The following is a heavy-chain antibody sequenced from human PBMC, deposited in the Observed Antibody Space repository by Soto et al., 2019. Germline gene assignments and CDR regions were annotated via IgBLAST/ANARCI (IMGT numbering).Heavy chain of an antibody. Sequence: ASVKVSCKVSGYTFTSYAMHWVRQAPGQRLEWMGWINAGNGNTKYSQKFQGRVTITRDTSASTAYMELSSLRSEDTAVYYCARDGVSRLVDYWGQGTLVTVSS. CDR1: GYTFTSYA. D-gene: IGHD6-6*01. V-gene: IGHV1-3*01. J-gene: IGHJ4*02. CDR3: ARDGVSRLVDY. CDR2: INAGNGNT.